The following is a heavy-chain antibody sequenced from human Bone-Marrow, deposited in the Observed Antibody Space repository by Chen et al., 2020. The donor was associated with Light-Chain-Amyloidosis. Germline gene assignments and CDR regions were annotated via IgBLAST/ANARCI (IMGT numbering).Heavy chain of an antibody. CDR3: ASGLYGDYADF. V-gene: IGHV3-21*02. D-gene: IGHD4-17*01. J-gene: IGHJ4*02. Sequence: EVQLVESGGGLVKPGGSLRLSCAASGFTFSAYAMNWVRQAPGKGLEWVSSISSGSTYIFYTTSVKGRFTISRDNAKNSLFLQMNSLRGEDTAVYYCASGLYGDYADFWGQGTLVTVSS. CDR1: GFTFSAYA. CDR2: ISSGSTYI.